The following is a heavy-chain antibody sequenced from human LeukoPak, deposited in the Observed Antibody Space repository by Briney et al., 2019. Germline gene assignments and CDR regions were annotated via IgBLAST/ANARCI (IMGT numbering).Heavy chain of an antibody. CDR1: GFTFSSYG. V-gene: IGHV3-23*01. CDR3: AKGFIVATMVAPIDY. D-gene: IGHD5-12*01. Sequence: PGGSLRLSCAASGFTFSSYGMSWVRQAPGKGLEWVSAISGSGGSTYYADSVKGRSTISRDNSKNTLYLQMNSLRAEDTAVYYCAKGFIVATMVAPIDYWGQGTLVTVSS. CDR2: ISGSGGST. J-gene: IGHJ4*02.